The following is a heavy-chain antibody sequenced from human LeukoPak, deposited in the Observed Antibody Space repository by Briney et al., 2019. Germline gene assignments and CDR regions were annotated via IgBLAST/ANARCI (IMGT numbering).Heavy chain of an antibody. V-gene: IGHV4-34*01. CDR1: GGSFSGYY. J-gene: IGHJ4*02. CDR3: ARESWNYGSYFDY. Sequence: SETLSLTCAVYGGSFSGYYWSWIRQPPGKGLEWIGEINHSGSTNYNPSLKSRVTISVDTSKNQSSLKLRSVAAADTAVYYCARESWNYGSYFDYWGQGTLVTVSS. CDR2: INHSGST. D-gene: IGHD1-7*01.